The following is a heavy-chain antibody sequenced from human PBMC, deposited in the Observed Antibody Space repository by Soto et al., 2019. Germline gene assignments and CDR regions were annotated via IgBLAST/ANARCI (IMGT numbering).Heavy chain of an antibody. Sequence: SLRLSCAASGFIFSKYGMHWVRQAPGKGLEWVAFISYDGNTNYYGDSVKGRFTISRDNSKNKLYLQMNRLRGEDTAVFYCASGGDGGTEDYYYYGRDRWGQGTTVTVCS. D-gene: IGHD2-15*01. CDR2: ISYDGNTN. J-gene: IGHJ6*02. CDR3: ASGGDGGTEDYYYYGRDR. V-gene: IGHV3-30*03. CDR1: GFIFSKYG.